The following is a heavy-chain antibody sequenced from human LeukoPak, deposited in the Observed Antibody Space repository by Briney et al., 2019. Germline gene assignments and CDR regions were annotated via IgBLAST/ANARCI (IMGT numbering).Heavy chain of an antibody. V-gene: IGHV3-9*01. CDR3: AKDALGDYFFYWFDP. J-gene: IGHJ5*02. D-gene: IGHD4-17*01. CDR2: ISWNSGSI. Sequence: PGGSLRLSCAASGFTFDDYAMHWVRQAPGKGLEWVSGISWNSGSIGYADSVKGRFTISRDNAKNSLYLQMNSLRAEDPALYYCAKDALGDYFFYWFDPWGQGTLVTVSS. CDR1: GFTFDDYA.